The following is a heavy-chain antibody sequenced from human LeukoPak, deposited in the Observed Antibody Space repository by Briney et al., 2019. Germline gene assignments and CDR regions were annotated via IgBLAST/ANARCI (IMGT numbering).Heavy chain of an antibody. J-gene: IGHJ4*02. CDR1: GFTFSRYW. CDR2: IKQDGTEK. CDR3: ARDHGYAFDY. D-gene: IGHD5-12*01. Sequence: SGGSLRLSCAASGFTFSRYWMTWVRQAPGKGLEWVANIKQDGTEKYYVDSVKGRFTISRDDAKNSLYLQMNSLRVEDTAVYYCARDHGYAFDYWGQGTLVTVSS. V-gene: IGHV3-7*01.